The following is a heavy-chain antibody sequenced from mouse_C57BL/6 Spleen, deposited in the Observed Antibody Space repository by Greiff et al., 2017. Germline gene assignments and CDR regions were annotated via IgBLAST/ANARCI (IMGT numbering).Heavy chain of an antibody. Sequence: QVQLQQSGPELVKPGASVKLSCKASGYAFSSSWMHWVKQRPGQGLEWIGRIYPGVGDTNYNGKFKGKATLTAAKSSSTAYMQLSSRTSEDAAVYYCARDYYGSSLDYWGQGTTLTVSS. CDR1: GYAFSSSW. CDR3: ARDYYGSSLDY. CDR2: IYPGVGDT. J-gene: IGHJ2*01. D-gene: IGHD1-1*01. V-gene: IGHV1-82*01.